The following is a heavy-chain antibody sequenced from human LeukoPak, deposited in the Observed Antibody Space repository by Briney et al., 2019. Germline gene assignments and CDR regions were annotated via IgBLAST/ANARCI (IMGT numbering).Heavy chain of an antibody. V-gene: IGHV1-24*01. CDR2: FDPEDGET. D-gene: IGHD2-8*02. CDR1: GYTLTELS. Sequence: ASVKVSCKVSGYTLTELSMHWVRQAPGKGLEWMGGFDPEDGETIYAQKFQGRVTMTEDTSTDTAYMELNSLRAEDTAVYYCAKDVGHGGVAAFDIWGQGTMVTVSS. CDR3: AKDVGHGGVAAFDI. J-gene: IGHJ3*02.